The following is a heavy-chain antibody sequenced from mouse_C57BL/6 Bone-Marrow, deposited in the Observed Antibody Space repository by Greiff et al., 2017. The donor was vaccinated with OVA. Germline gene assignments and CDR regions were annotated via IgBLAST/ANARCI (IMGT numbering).Heavy chain of an antibody. J-gene: IGHJ2*01. Sequence: QVQLKPSGAELAKPGASVKLSCTASGYTFTSYWLHWVKQRPGQGLEWIGYINPSSGYTKYNQKFKDKATLTADKSSSTAYMQLSSLTYEDSAVYYCARANWDFDYWGQGTTLTVSS. D-gene: IGHD4-1*02. CDR1: GYTFTSYW. V-gene: IGHV1-7*01. CDR3: ARANWDFDY. CDR2: INPSSGYT.